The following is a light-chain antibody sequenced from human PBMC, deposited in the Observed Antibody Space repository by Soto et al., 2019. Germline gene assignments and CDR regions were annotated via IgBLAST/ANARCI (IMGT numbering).Light chain of an antibody. CDR3: QKYNSAPP. Sequence: DIQMTQSPSSLSASVGDRVTITCRASQGISNYLAWYQQKPGKVPKLLIYAASTLQSGVPSRFSGSGSGTDFTITISSLQPVDVATYYCQKYNSAPPFGGGTKVEIK. CDR2: AAS. CDR1: QGISNY. V-gene: IGKV1-27*01. J-gene: IGKJ4*01.